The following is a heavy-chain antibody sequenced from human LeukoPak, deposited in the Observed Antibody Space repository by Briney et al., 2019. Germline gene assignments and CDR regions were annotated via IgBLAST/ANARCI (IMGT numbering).Heavy chain of an antibody. J-gene: IGHJ4*02. CDR2: ISSSGNYI. V-gene: IGHV3-21*01. D-gene: IGHD3-16*01. CDR1: GFTFSSYE. Sequence: GGSLRLSCAASGFTFSSYEMNWVRQAPGKGLEWVSSISSSGNYIYYADSVKGRFTISRDNAKNSLYLQMNSLRAEDTAVYYCALGGGFIDYWGQGTLVTVSS. CDR3: ALGGGFIDY.